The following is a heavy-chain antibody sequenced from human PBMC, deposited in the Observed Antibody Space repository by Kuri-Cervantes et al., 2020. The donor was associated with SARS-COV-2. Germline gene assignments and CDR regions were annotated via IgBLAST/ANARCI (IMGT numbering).Heavy chain of an antibody. CDR1: GFTFSSYW. J-gene: IGHJ4*02. D-gene: IGHD3-9*01. Sequence: GESLKISCAASGFTFSSYWMSWVRQAPGKGLEWVAVISYDGSNKYYADSVKGRFTISRDNSKNTLYLQMNSLRAEDTAVYYCARRKDYYDILTGYYRNYYFDYWAQGTLVTVSS. CDR2: ISYDGSNK. CDR3: ARRKDYYDILTGYYRNYYFDY. V-gene: IGHV3-30*03.